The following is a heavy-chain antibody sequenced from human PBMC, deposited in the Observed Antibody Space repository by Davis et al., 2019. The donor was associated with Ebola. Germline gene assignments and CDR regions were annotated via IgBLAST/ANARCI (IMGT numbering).Heavy chain of an antibody. CDR1: GFTFSSYI. Sequence: PGGSLRLSCSASGFTFSSYIMHWVRQAPGKGLEHVSGISSNGGSTYYADSVKGRFTVSRDNSKKTLYLQMSSLRGEDTAVYYCVKDFDKDYYYYGLDVWGQGTTVTVSS. J-gene: IGHJ6*02. CDR3: VKDFDKDYYYYGLDV. D-gene: IGHD3-9*01. V-gene: IGHV3-64D*08. CDR2: ISSNGGST.